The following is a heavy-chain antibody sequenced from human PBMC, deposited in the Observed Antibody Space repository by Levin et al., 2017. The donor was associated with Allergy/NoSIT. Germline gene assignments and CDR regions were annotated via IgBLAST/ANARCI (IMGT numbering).Heavy chain of an antibody. CDR2: ISYDASNK. D-gene: IGHD6-6*01. V-gene: IGHV3-30*18. CDR3: AKPNRPIEYSKPLAAFDI. CDR1: GFTFSSYG. J-gene: IGHJ3*02. Sequence: SCAASGFTFSSYGMHWVRQAPGKGLEWVAVISYDASNKYYADSVKGRFTISRDNSKNTLYLQMNSLRAEDTAVYYCAKPNRPIEYSKPLAAFDIWGQGTMVTVSS.